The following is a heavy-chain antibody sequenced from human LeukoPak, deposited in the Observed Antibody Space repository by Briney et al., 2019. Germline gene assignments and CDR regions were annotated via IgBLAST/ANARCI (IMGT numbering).Heavy chain of an antibody. J-gene: IGHJ4*02. D-gene: IGHD3-10*01. Sequence: GGSLRLSCAASGFTIDDYAMPWVRQIPGKGLEWVSGISWKSGNVGYADSVKGRFTISRDNAKNSLYLQMNSLRAEDTALYYCGKGLVGGYNYGSGIDYWGQGTLVAVSS. CDR3: GKGLVGGYNYGSGIDY. CDR2: ISWKSGNV. CDR1: GFTIDDYA. V-gene: IGHV3-9*01.